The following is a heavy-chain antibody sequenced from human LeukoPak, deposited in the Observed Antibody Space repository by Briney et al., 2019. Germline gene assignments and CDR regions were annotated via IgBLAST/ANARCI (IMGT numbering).Heavy chain of an antibody. D-gene: IGHD1-26*01. CDR1: GGTFTSYA. Sequence: SVKVSCKASGGTFTSYAISWVRQAPGQGLEWMGGIIPIFGTANYAQKFQGRVTITADESTSTAYMELSSLRSEDTAVYYCARGELRNSFDYWGQGTLVIVSS. CDR2: IIPIFGTA. J-gene: IGHJ4*02. CDR3: ARGELRNSFDY. V-gene: IGHV1-69*13.